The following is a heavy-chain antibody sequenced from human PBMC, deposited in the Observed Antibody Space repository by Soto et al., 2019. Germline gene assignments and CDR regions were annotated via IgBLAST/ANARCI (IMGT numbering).Heavy chain of an antibody. D-gene: IGHD3-10*01. J-gene: IGHJ4*02. V-gene: IGHV4-31*03. CDR3: ARLTLYGSGTVIDY. CDR2: IYYSGST. Sequence: SETLSLTCTVSGGSISSGGYYWSWIRQHPGKGLEWIGYIYYSGSTYYNPSLKSRVTISVDTSKNQFSLKLSSVTAADTAVYYCARLTLYGSGTVIDYWGQGTLVTVSS. CDR1: GGSISSGGYY.